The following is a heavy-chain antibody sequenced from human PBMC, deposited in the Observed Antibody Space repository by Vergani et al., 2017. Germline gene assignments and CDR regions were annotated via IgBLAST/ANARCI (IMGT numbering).Heavy chain of an antibody. CDR2: ISGSGGST. CDR3: AKAGYYGDYEGYYFDY. Sequence: EVQLLESGGGLVQPVGSLRLSCAASGFTFSSYAMSWVRQAPGKGLEWVSAISGSGGSTYYADSVKGRFTISRDNSKNTLYLQMNSLRAEDTAVYYCAKAGYYGDYEGYYFDYWGQGTLVTVSS. J-gene: IGHJ4*02. V-gene: IGHV3-23*01. D-gene: IGHD4-17*01. CDR1: GFTFSSYA.